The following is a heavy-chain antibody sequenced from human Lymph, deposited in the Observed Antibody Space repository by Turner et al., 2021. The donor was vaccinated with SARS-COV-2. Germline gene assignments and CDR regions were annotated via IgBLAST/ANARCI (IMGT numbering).Heavy chain of an antibody. CDR1: GYPVSSYG. CDR2: IGYDGRNR. CDR3: ARVKGYNGYDLRYYYGMDV. V-gene: IGHV3-33*01. Sequence: QVQLLESGGGAFQPGRARRHSCSVSGYPVSSYGMHWVRQAPGKGLEWVAVIGYDGRNRYYADSVQGRFTIARDNSKNTLYLQMNSLRAEDTAVYYCARVKGYNGYDLRYYYGMDVWGQGTTVTVSS. J-gene: IGHJ6*02. D-gene: IGHD5-12*01.